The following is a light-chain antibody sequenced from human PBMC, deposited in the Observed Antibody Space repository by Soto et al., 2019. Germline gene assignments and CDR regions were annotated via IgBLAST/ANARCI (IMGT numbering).Light chain of an antibody. Sequence: ETVMTQSPATLSVSPGERVTLSCRARQRVTTNAAWYQKKPGQAPTLLLHNAWTRATGIPARFSGSGSGTAFSLIISSLLSEDFAVYYCHQYNNWPPYTFGQGTNLEIK. CDR1: QRVTTN. CDR3: HQYNNWPPYT. CDR2: NAW. V-gene: IGKV3-15*01. J-gene: IGKJ2*01.